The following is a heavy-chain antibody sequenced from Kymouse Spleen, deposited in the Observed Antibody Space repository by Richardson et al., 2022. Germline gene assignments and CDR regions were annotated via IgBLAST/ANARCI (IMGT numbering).Heavy chain of an antibody. CDR1: GGSFSGYY. V-gene: IGHV4-34*01. CDR3: ARVNSSSWPDYFDY. D-gene: IGHD6-13*01. Sequence: QVQLQQWGAGLLKPSETLSLTCAVYGGSFSGYYWSWIRQPPGKGLEWIGEINHSGSTNYNPSLKSRVTISVDTSKNQFSLKLSSVTAADTAVYYCARVNSSSWPDYFDYWGQGTLVTVSS. CDR2: INHSGST. J-gene: IGHJ4*02.